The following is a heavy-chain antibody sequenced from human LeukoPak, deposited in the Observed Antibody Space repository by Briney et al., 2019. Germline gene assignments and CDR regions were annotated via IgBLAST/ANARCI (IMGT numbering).Heavy chain of an antibody. CDR3: ARTIYYYESTSYFSDAFDV. CDR2: ISPTSAYI. J-gene: IGHJ3*01. Sequence: GGSLRLSCAATGFTFRGHSMNWVRQAPGKGLDWVSSISPTSAYIYYQDSVKGRFTISRDDAKNSLYLEMDSLRAEDTAVYYCARTIYYYESTSYFSDAFDVWGQGTMVTVSS. V-gene: IGHV3-21*01. D-gene: IGHD3-22*01. CDR1: GFTFRGHS.